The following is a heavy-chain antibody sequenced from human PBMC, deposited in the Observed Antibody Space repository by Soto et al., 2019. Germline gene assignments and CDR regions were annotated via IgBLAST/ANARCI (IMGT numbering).Heavy chain of an antibody. J-gene: IGHJ6*02. D-gene: IGHD3-16*02. CDR3: ARRYRSSWSAIITFGGVIVIRPYGMDV. CDR1: GYTFTSYD. Sequence: QVQLVQSGAEVKKHGASVKVSCNASGYTFTSYDINWVRQATGQGLEWMGWMNPNSGNTGYAKKFQGRVTMTRNTPKSTDYMELSSLRSEDTAVYYCARRYRSSWSAIITFGGVIVIRPYGMDVWGQGTTVTV. V-gene: IGHV1-8*01. CDR2: MNPNSGNT.